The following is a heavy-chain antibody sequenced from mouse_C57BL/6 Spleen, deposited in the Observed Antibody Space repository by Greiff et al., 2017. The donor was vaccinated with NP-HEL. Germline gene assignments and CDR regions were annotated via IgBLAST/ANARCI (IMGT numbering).Heavy chain of an antibody. V-gene: IGHV1-81*01. D-gene: IGHD1-1*01. CDR2: IYPRSGNT. J-gene: IGHJ4*01. Sequence: QVQLQQSGAELARPGASVKLSCKASGYTFTSYGISWVKQRTGQGLEWIGEIYPRSGNTYYNEKFKGKATLTADKSSSTAYMELRSLTSEDSAVYFCARSRTTVAADYYAMDYWGQGTSVTVSS. CDR1: GYTFTSYG. CDR3: ARSRTTVAADYYAMDY.